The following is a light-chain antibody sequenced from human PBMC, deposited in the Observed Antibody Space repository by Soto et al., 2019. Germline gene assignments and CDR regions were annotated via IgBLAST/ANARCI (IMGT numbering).Light chain of an antibody. V-gene: IGKV3-11*01. J-gene: IGKJ5*01. CDR3: QQSSNWPIT. CDR2: DAS. CDR1: QSVSSY. Sequence: EIVLTQSPATLSLSPGERATLSCRTSQSVSSYFAWYQQKPGRAPRLLIYDASNRATGIPARFIGSGSGTAFTLTSSSLEPEDFAVYYCQQSSNWPITFGQGTRLDIK.